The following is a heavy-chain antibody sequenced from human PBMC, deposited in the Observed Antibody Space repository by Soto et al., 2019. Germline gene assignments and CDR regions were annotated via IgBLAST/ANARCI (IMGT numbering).Heavy chain of an antibody. CDR1: GGSISSYY. V-gene: IGHV4-59*01. D-gene: IGHD5-18*01. CDR3: ARDFVSGYSYGYYGMDV. J-gene: IGHJ6*02. Sequence: SETLSLTCTVSGGSISSYYWSWIRQPPGKGLEWIGYIYYSGSTNYNPSLKSRVTISVDTSKNQFSLKLSSVTAADTAVYYCARDFVSGYSYGYYGMDVWGQGTTVTVSS. CDR2: IYYSGST.